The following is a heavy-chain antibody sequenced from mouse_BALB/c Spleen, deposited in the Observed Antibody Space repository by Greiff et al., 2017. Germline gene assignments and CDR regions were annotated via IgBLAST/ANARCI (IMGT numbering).Heavy chain of an antibody. J-gene: IGHJ4*01. Sequence: EVQLVESGGGLVQPGGSLRLSCATSGFTFTDYYMSWVRQPPGKALEWLGFIRNKANGYTTEYSASVKGRFTISRDNSQSILYLQMNTLRAEDSATYYCARDYGNSPMDYWGQGTSVTVSS. V-gene: IGHV7-3*02. CDR2: IRNKANGYTT. D-gene: IGHD2-1*01. CDR1: GFTFTDYY. CDR3: ARDYGNSPMDY.